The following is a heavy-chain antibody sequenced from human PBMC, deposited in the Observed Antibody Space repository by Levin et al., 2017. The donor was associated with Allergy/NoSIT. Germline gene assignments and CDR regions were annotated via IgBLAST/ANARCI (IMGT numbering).Heavy chain of an antibody. V-gene: IGHV1-2*02. CDR1: AYAFSSFY. CDR2: INPNSGIT. J-gene: IGHJ4*02. CDR3: ARLTGATDY. D-gene: IGHD1-20*01. Sequence: ASVKVSCKASAYAFSSFYVHWVRQAPGQGLEFVGWINPNSGITSSAQKFEGRITMTRDTSISTAYMELSRLTSDDTAVYYCARLTGATDYWGQGTQVTVSS.